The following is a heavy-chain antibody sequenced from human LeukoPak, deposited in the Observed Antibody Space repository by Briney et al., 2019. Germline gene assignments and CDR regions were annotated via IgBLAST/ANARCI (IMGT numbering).Heavy chain of an antibody. CDR2: INPNSGGT. V-gene: IGHV1-2*02. CDR3: ARMDDNYDFWGGYFGSYFDF. J-gene: IGHJ4*02. Sequence: ASVKVSCKASGYTFTRYYMHWVRQAPGQGLAWMGWINPNSGGTNYPQNLQGRVTMTRETSISTAYMELSRLRSDDTAVYYCARMDDNYDFWGGYFGSYFDFWGQGTLVTVSS. CDR1: GYTFTRYY. D-gene: IGHD3-3*01.